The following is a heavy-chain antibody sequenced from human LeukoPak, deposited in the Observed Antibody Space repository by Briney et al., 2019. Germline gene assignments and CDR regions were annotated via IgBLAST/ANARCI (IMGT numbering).Heavy chain of an antibody. J-gene: IGHJ4*02. Sequence: SETLSPTCAVYGGSFSGYYWSWIRQPPGKGLEWIGEINHSGSTNYNPSLKSRVTISGDTSQNQFSLKLSSVTAADTAVYYCAGGYSGYDSRYWGQGTLVTVSS. D-gene: IGHD5-12*01. CDR1: GGSFSGYY. CDR3: AGGYSGYDSRY. CDR2: INHSGST. V-gene: IGHV4-34*01.